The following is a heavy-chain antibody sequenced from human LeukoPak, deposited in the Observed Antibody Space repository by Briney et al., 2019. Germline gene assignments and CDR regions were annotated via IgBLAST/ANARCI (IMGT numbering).Heavy chain of an antibody. CDR3: ARVPTAPIMGYYYYSMDV. CDR1: GYTFTGYY. D-gene: IGHD2-8*01. V-gene: IGHV1-2*02. Sequence: GASVKVSCKASGYTFTGYYMHWVRQAPGQGLEWMGWINPNSGDTKYAQKFQGRVTMTRETAINTAYMDLSRLRSDDTSLYYCARVPTAPIMGYYYYSMDVWGQGTTVTVSS. CDR2: INPNSGDT. J-gene: IGHJ6*02.